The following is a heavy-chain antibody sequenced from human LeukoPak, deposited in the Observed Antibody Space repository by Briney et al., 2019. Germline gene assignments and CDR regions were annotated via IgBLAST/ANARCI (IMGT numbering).Heavy chain of an antibody. J-gene: IGHJ4*02. CDR1: GNYW. Sequence: GGSLRLSCVASGNYWMHWVRQAPGKGLVWVSHINSDGSWTSYADSVKGRFTISKDNAKNTVYLQMNSLRAEDTAVYYCVSFYETYWGRGTLVTVSS. V-gene: IGHV3-74*01. D-gene: IGHD2/OR15-2a*01. CDR3: VSFYETY. CDR2: INSDGSWT.